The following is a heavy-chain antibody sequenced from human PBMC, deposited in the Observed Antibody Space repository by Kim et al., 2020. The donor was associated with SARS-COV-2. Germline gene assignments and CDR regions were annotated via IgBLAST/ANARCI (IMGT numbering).Heavy chain of an antibody. J-gene: IGHJ4*02. Sequence: GGSLRLSCAASGFSFSSYAMYWVRQAPGKGLEWVAVIWSDGSKKYYADSVKGRFTISRDNSNNALYLQMNSLRAEDTAMYFCARGFRDSSGYYDRTYWGQGILVTVSS. CDR2: IWSDGSKK. CDR3: ARGFRDSSGYYDRTY. CDR1: GFSFSSYA. V-gene: IGHV3-33*08. D-gene: IGHD3-22*01.